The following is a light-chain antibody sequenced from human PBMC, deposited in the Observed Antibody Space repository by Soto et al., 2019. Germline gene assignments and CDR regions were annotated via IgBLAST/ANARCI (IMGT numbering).Light chain of an antibody. CDR2: GAS. CDR3: QQRNVWPPIT. CDR1: QSVSSY. V-gene: IGKV3-11*01. Sequence: EIVFTQSPATLSFSPGERTPLSCRASQSVSSYLAWYQQKPGQAPRLLIYGASNRATGIPDRFSGSGSGTDFTLTINSLEPEDFAVYYCQQRNVWPPITFGQGTRLEIK. J-gene: IGKJ5*01.